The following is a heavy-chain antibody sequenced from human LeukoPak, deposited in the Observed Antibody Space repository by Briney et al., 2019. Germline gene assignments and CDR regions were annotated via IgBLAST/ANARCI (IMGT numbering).Heavy chain of an antibody. J-gene: IGHJ3*02. CDR1: GYTFTSYD. Sequence: ASVKVSCKASGYTFTSYDINWVRQAPGQGLEWMGWINPNSGGTNYAQKFQGRVTMTRDTSTSTAYMELSRLRSDDTAVYYCAREGSGWSDAFDIWGQGTMVTVSS. CDR3: AREGSGWSDAFDI. V-gene: IGHV1-2*02. CDR2: INPNSGGT. D-gene: IGHD6-19*01.